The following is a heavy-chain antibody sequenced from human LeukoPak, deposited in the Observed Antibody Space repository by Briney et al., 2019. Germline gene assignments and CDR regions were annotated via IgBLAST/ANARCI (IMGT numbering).Heavy chain of an antibody. D-gene: IGHD3-22*01. J-gene: IGHJ3*02. CDR2: INPNSGGT. Sequence: ASVKVSCKASGYTFTGYYMHWVRQAPGQGLEWMGRINPNSGGTNYAQKFQGRVTMTRDTSISTAYMELSRLRSDDTAVYYCARTPIVVVISTFIGAFDIWGQGTMVTVSS. CDR3: ARTPIVVVISTFIGAFDI. CDR1: GYTFTGYY. V-gene: IGHV1-2*06.